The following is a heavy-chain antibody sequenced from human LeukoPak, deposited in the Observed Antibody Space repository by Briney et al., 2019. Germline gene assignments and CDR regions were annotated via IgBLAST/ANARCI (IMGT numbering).Heavy chain of an antibody. Sequence: ASVKVSCKASGYTFTSYYMHWVRQAPGQGLEWMGIINPSGGSTSYAQKFQGRVTMTRDTSTSTVNMELSSLRSEDTAVYYCARDGGLIVATIDFWFDPWGQGTLVTVSS. J-gene: IGHJ5*02. D-gene: IGHD5-12*01. CDR1: GYTFTSYY. V-gene: IGHV1-46*01. CDR3: ARDGGLIVATIDFWFDP. CDR2: INPSGGST.